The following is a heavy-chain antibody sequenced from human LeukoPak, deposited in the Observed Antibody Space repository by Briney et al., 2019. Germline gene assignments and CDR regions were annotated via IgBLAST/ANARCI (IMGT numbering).Heavy chain of an antibody. Sequence: ASVKVSCKASGYTFTDYYYIHWVRQAPGQGLEWMGWLKPKSGDTNYAQKFQGRVTVTRDTSISTAYMELSRLKSDDTAVYYCARPSSTDYVWGQGTQVTVSS. V-gene: IGHV1-2*02. D-gene: IGHD2-2*01. J-gene: IGHJ4*02. CDR3: ARPSSTDYV. CDR2: LKPKSGDT. CDR1: GYTFTDYY.